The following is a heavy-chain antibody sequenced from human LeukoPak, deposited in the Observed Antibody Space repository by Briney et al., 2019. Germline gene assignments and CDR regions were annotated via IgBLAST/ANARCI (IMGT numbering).Heavy chain of an antibody. J-gene: IGHJ4*02. D-gene: IGHD5-12*01. Sequence: GGSLRLSCAASGFTFSSNYMSWVRQAPGKGMEWVSVIYSGGSTYYAASLKGRFTISRDNSKNTLYLQMNSLRAEDTAVYYCARGRGYSGYVDYWGQGTLVTVSS. V-gene: IGHV3-53*01. CDR2: IYSGGST. CDR3: ARGRGYSGYVDY. CDR1: GFTFSSNY.